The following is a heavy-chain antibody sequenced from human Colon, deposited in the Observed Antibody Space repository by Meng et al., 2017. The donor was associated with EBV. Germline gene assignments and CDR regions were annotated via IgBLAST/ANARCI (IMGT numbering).Heavy chain of an antibody. CDR3: ARDSSGWSRDL. J-gene: IGHJ5*02. Sequence: EVQLVGAGGGRCKHGGSLRLACAASGFTVSAYSMSCVRQAPGMGLEWVFILNRDESNITYAASLRGRFTVSRDIAKNSIYLQMNNLRVEDTAVYYCARDSSGWSRDLWGQGTLVTVSS. CDR2: LNRDESNI. V-gene: IGHV3-21*01. D-gene: IGHD6-19*01. CDR1: GFTVSAYS.